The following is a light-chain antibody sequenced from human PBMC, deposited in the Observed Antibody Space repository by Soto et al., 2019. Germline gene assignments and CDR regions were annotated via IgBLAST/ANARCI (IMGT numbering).Light chain of an antibody. CDR3: QQYNNWPPWT. J-gene: IGKJ1*01. CDR1: QSLSNN. Sequence: EIVMTQSPATLSVSPGERATLSCRASQSLSNNLAWYQQKPGQAPRLLIYGASTRATGIPARFSGSGSGTEFTLTISSLQSEDFAVDYCQQYNNWPPWTFGQGTKVEIK. V-gene: IGKV3-15*01. CDR2: GAS.